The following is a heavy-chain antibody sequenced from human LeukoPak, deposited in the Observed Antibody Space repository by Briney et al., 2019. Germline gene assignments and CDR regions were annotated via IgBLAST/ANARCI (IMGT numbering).Heavy chain of an antibody. D-gene: IGHD5-12*01. J-gene: IGHJ4*02. V-gene: IGHV4-39*07. CDR3: ARDSRIRGYSGYARDY. CDR1: GGSVSSSSYY. CDR2: IYHSGST. Sequence: SETLSLTCTVSGGSVSSSSYYWGWIRQPPGKGLEWIGSIYHSGSTNYNPSLKSRVTISVDTSKNQFSLKLSSVTAADTAVYYCARDSRIRGYSGYARDYWGQGTLVTVSS.